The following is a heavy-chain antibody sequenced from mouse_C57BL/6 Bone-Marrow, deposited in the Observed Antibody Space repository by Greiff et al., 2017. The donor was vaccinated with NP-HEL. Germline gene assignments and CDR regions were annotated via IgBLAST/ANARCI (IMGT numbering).Heavy chain of an antibody. CDR1: GFTFSDYY. J-gene: IGHJ4*01. D-gene: IGHD2-14*01. V-gene: IGHV5-16*01. CDR3: ARDRYGGYAMDY. Sequence: EVNVVESEGGLVQPGSSMKLSCTASGFTFSDYYMAWVRQVPEKGLEWVANINYDGSSTYYLDSLKSRFIISRDNAKNILYLQMSSLKSEDTATYYCARDRYGGYAMDYWGQGTSVTVSS. CDR2: INYDGSST.